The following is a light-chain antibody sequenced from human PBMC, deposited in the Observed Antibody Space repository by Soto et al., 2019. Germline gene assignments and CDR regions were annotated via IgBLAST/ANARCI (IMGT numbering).Light chain of an antibody. J-gene: IGLJ2*01. CDR2: EGN. V-gene: IGLV2-23*01. Sequence: QAVVTQPASVSGSPGQSITISCTGTSSDVGSFNLVSWYQHHPGKAPKLIIYEGNKWPSGISSRFSGSMSGNTASLTIFGLQAEDEADYYCCSYACSSTPLFGGGTKLTVL. CDR1: SSDVGSFNL. CDR3: CSYACSSTPL.